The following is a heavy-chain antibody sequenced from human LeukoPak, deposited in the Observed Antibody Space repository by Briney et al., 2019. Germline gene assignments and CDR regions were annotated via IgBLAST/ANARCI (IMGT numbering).Heavy chain of an antibody. J-gene: IGHJ4*02. CDR3: AKGGGVFYHSSGF. CDR2: ISGSGGST. V-gene: IGHV3-23*01. D-gene: IGHD3-22*01. CDR1: GFTFSSYA. Sequence: TGGSLRLPCVTSGFTFSSYAMSWVRQAPGKGLEWVSAISGSGGSTYYADSVKGRFTISRDNSKNTLYLQMNSLRAEDTAVYYCAKGGGVFYHSSGFWGQGTLVTVSS.